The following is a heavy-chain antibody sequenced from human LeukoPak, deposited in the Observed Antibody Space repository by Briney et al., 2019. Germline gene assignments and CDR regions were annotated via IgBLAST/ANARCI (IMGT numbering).Heavy chain of an antibody. CDR2: ISSSSSYI. J-gene: IGHJ5*02. Sequence: KSGGSLRLSCAASGFTFSSYSMNWVRQAPGKGLEWVSSISSSSSYIYYADSVKGRFTISRDNAKNSLYLQMNSLRAEDTAVYYCARDLGYCSSTSCYNWFDPWGQGTLVTVSS. D-gene: IGHD2-2*01. V-gene: IGHV3-21*01. CDR1: GFTFSSYS. CDR3: ARDLGYCSSTSCYNWFDP.